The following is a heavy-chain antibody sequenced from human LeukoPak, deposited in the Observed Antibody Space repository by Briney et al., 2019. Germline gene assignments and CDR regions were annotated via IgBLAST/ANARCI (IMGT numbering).Heavy chain of an antibody. J-gene: IGHJ4*02. CDR1: GYTFTGYY. V-gene: IGHV1-2*06. D-gene: IGHD2-15*01. CDR3: ARESMSGGYFDY. Sequence: GASVKVSCKASGYTFTGYYMHWVRQAPGQGLEWVGRINPNTGGTNNAQKFQGRVTMTRDTSISTASMELSRLKSDDTAVYYCARESMSGGYFDYWGQGTLVTVSS. CDR2: INPNTGGT.